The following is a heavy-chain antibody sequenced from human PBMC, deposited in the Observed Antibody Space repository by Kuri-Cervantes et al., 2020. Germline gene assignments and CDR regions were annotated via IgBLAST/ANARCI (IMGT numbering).Heavy chain of an antibody. CDR1: GFTFSPYP. V-gene: IGHV3-48*02. Sequence: GESLKISCAASGFTFSPYPMNWVRQAPGKGLEWISYISSDSRTVYYEDSVKGRFTISRDNAKNSLYLHMDSLRDEDTAVYYCARDRCSGGSCYSNAFDIWGQGTMVTVSS. D-gene: IGHD2-15*01. CDR3: ARDRCSGGSCYSNAFDI. J-gene: IGHJ3*02. CDR2: ISSDSRTV.